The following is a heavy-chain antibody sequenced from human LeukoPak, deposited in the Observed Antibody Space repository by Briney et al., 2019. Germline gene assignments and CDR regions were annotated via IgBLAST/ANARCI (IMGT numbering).Heavy chain of an antibody. CDR3: ARVKDGGLGFDY. CDR1: GFTFTTYG. J-gene: IGHJ4*02. Sequence: PGGSLRLSCSASGFTFTTYGMNWVRQAPGKGLEWVSGIGGSGTRTYYADSVKGRFTISRENAKNSLYLQMNRLRAGDTAVYYCARVKDGGLGFDYWGQGTLVTVSS. CDR2: IGGSGTRT. D-gene: IGHD4-23*01. V-gene: IGHV3-23*01.